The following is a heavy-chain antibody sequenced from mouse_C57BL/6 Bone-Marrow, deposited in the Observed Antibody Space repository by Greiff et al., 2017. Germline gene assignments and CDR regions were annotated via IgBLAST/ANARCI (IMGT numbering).Heavy chain of an antibody. CDR1: GFTFSSYG. CDR3: AGRDSSCYFDY. CDR2: ISSGGSYT. Sequence: EVMLVEPGGDLVKPGGSLKLSCAASGFTFSSYGMSWVRQTPDKRLEWVATISSGGSYTYYPDSVKGRFTLSRDNAKNTLYLQMSSLKSEDAAMYYCAGRDSSCYFDYWGQGTTLTVSS. D-gene: IGHD3-2*02. V-gene: IGHV5-6*02. J-gene: IGHJ2*01.